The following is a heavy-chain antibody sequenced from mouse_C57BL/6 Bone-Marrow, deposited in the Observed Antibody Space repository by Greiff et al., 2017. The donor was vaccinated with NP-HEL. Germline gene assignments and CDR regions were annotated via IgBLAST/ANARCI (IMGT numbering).Heavy chain of an antibody. D-gene: IGHD2-2*01. CDR2: IDPTDNYT. V-gene: IGHV1-50*01. CDR3: ASEGSSWLPCAY. Sequence: VQLQQPGAELVQPGASVKLSCKASGYTFTSYWMQWVNQRPGQGLEWIGEIDPTDNYTTSNQTFKGKATLTVDTASSPAYMQLSSLTSEDMAVYYCASEGSSWLPCAYWGQGTLVTVTA. CDR1: GYTFTSYW. J-gene: IGHJ3*01.